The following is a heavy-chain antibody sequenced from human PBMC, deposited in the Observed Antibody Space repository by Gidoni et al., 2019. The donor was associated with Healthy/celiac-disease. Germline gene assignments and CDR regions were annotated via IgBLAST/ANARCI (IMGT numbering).Heavy chain of an antibody. CDR1: GFTFSSYG. CDR3: AKDLSRGGSYNYYYGMDV. V-gene: IGHV3-30*18. CDR2: ISYDGSNK. J-gene: IGHJ6*02. Sequence: QVQLVESGGGVVQPGRSLRLSCAASGFTFSSYGVHWVRQAPGKGREWVAVISYDGSNKYYADSVKGRFTISRDNSKNTLYLQMNSLRAEDTAVYYCAKDLSRGGSYNYYYGMDVWGQGTTVTVSS. D-gene: IGHD3-16*01.